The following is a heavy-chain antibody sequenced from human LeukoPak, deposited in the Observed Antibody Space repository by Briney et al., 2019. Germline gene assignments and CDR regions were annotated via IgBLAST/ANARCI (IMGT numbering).Heavy chain of an antibody. Sequence: GGSLRLSCAASGFTFSSYSMNWVRQAPGKGLEWVSSISSSSSYIYYADSVKGRFTISRDNAKNTLYLQMNSLRAEDTAVYYCARDPDGYNLDYWGQGTLVTVSS. D-gene: IGHD5-24*01. CDR3: ARDPDGYNLDY. V-gene: IGHV3-21*01. J-gene: IGHJ4*02. CDR2: ISSSSSYI. CDR1: GFTFSSYS.